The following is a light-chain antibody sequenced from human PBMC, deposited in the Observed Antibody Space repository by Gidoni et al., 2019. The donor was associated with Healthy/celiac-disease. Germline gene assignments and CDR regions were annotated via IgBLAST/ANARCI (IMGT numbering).Light chain of an antibody. CDR2: DDS. J-gene: IGLJ2*01. V-gene: IGLV3-21*02. Sequence: SYVLTQAPSVSVAPGQTARITCGGNNIGRKSVHWYQQKPGQAPVLVVYDDSDRPSGIPERFSGSNSGNTATLTISRVEAGDEADYYCQVWDNSSDHLVVFGGGTKLTVL. CDR3: QVWDNSSDHLVV. CDR1: NIGRKS.